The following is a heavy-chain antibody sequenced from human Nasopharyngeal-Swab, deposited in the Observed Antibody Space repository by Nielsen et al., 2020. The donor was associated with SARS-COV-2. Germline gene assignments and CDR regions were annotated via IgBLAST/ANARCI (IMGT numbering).Heavy chain of an antibody. Sequence: RQAPGKALEWLAHIFSNDEKSYSTSLKSRLTTSKDTSKSQVVLTMTNMDPVDTATYYCARIIEVNTSYYYYGMDVWGQGTTVTVSS. D-gene: IGHD3-22*01. CDR2: IFSNDEK. V-gene: IGHV2-26*01. CDR3: ARIIEVNTSYYYYGMDV. J-gene: IGHJ6*02.